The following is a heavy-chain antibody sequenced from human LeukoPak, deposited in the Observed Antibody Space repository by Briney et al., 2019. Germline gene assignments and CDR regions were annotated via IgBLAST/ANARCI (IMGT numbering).Heavy chain of an antibody. CDR2: IYYSGGT. J-gene: IGHJ4*03. CDR1: GGSICSGDHY. Sequence: SQTLSLTCTVGGGSICSGDHYWSWIRQPPGQGLEWIGYIYYSGGTYYNPSLKSRVTISVDTSKNQFPLKLSSVTAADTAVYYSARGIYFYHGGHGALFTVSS. CDR3: ARGIYFYH. V-gene: IGHV4-30-4*01.